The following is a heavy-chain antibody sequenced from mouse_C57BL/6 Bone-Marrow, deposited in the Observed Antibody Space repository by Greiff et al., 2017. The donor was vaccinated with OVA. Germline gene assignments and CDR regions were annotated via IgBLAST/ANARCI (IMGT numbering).Heavy chain of an antibody. J-gene: IGHJ2*01. D-gene: IGHD2-3*01. Sequence: EVQLQQSGPGLVKPSQSLSLTCSVTGYSITSGYYWNWIRQFPGNKLEWMGYISYDGSNNYNPSLKNRISITRDTSKNQFFLKLNSVTTEDTATYYCARGSDGYYVGFDYWGQGTTLTVSS. CDR1: GYSITSGYY. V-gene: IGHV3-6*01. CDR3: ARGSDGYYVGFDY. CDR2: ISYDGSN.